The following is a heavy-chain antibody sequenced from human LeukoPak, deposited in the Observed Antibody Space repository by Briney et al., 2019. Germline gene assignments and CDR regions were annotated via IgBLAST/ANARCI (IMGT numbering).Heavy chain of an antibody. CDR3: ARNRIAARRWFDP. CDR2: ISSSSSYI. Sequence: PGGSLRLSCAASGFTFSSYSMNWVRQAPGKGLEWVSSISSSSSYIYYADSVKGRFTISRDNAKNSLYLQMNSLRAEDTAVYYCARNRIAARRWFDPWGQGTLVTVSS. D-gene: IGHD6-6*01. V-gene: IGHV3-21*01. CDR1: GFTFSSYS. J-gene: IGHJ5*02.